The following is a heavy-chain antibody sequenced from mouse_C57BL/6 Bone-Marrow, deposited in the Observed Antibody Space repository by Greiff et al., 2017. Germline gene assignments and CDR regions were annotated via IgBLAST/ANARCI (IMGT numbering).Heavy chain of an antibody. CDR2: IRNKANNHAT. V-gene: IGHV6-6*01. D-gene: IGHD1-1*01. CDR3: TGWPITTVVATRYFDV. Sequence: EVKLMESGGGLVQPGGSMKLSCAASGFTFSDAWMDWVRQSPEKGLEWVAEIRNKANNHATYYAESVKGRFTISRDDSKSSVYLQMNSLRAEDTGIYYCTGWPITTVVATRYFDVWGTGTTVTVSS. J-gene: IGHJ1*03. CDR1: GFTFSDAW.